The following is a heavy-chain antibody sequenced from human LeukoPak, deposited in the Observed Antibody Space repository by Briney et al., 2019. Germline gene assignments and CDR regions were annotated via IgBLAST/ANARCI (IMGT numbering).Heavy chain of an antibody. V-gene: IGHV3-15*01. CDR2: IKSKTDGGTT. D-gene: IGHD2-21*01. CDR1: GFTFSNAW. CDR3: AKDLFLWYFDL. Sequence: GGSLRLSCTASGFTFSNAWMSWVRQAPGKGLEWVGRIKSKTDGGTTDYAAPVKGRFTISRDDSKNTLYLQMNSLRAEDTAVYYCAKDLFLWYFDLWGRGTPVTVSP. J-gene: IGHJ2*01.